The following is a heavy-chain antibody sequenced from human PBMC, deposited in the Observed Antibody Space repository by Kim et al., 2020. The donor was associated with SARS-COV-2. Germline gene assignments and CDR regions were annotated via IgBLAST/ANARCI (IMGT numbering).Heavy chain of an antibody. CDR3: ARDGGVAAAFFDY. Sequence: ASVKVSCKASGYTFTSYAMHWVRQAPGQRLEWMGWINAGNGNTKYSQKFQGRVTITRDTSASTAYMELSSLRSEDTAVYYCARDGGVAAAFFDYWGQGTLVTVSS. D-gene: IGHD6-13*01. J-gene: IGHJ4*02. V-gene: IGHV1-3*01. CDR1: GYTFTSYA. CDR2: INAGNGNT.